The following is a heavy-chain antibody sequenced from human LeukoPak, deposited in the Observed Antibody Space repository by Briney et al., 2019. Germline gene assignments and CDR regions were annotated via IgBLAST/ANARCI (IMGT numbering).Heavy chain of an antibody. J-gene: IGHJ2*01. CDR1: GFSFSTYA. V-gene: IGHV3-23*01. D-gene: IGHD3-16*01. CDR3: ASQLRGSGFDL. Sequence: GGSLRLSCAASGFSFSTYAMTWVRQAPGKGLEWVSSISASDGSTYYAGSVKGRFTISRDNSKNTLYLQMNSLRAEDTAVYYCASQLRGSGFDLWGRGTLVTVSS. CDR2: ISASDGST.